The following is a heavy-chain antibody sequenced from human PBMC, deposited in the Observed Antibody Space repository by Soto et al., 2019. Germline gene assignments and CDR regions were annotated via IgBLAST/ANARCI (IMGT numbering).Heavy chain of an antibody. CDR1: GFIVSSNY. V-gene: IGHV3-53*01. D-gene: IGHD3-16*01. Sequence: EVQLVESGGGLIQPGGSLRLSCAASGFIVSSNYMSWVRQAPGKGLEWVSVIFTGGATDYADSVKGRFTMSRDISKNTLYRQMNSLRVDDTAVYFCVKEFKGAFDHWGPGTLVTVSS. J-gene: IGHJ4*02. CDR2: IFTGGAT. CDR3: VKEFKGAFDH.